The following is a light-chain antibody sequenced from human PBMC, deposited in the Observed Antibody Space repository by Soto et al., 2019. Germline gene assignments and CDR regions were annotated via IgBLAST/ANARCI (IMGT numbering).Light chain of an antibody. CDR3: AAWDDSLSAVL. Sequence: QSVLTQPPSASGTPGQRVTISCSGSSSNVGRKTVNWYQHLPGTAPKPLIYQDDQRPSGVPDRFYGSKSGTSASLAISGLQSEDEANYSCAAWDDSLSAVLFGGGTNLTVL. V-gene: IGLV1-44*01. CDR2: QDD. CDR1: SSNVGRKT. J-gene: IGLJ2*01.